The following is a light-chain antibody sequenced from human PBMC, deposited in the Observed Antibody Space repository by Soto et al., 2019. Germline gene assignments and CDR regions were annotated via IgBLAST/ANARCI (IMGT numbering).Light chain of an antibody. CDR3: QQYNTWPPLN. Sequence: EIVMTQSPATLSVSPGERATLSCRASQNINYNLAWYQQRPGQPPTLLIYGAYTRATGIPERFSGGGSGTEFTLTISSMPSEDFAVYYCQQYNTWPPLNFGGGNKLKIK. V-gene: IGKV3-15*01. CDR1: QNINYN. CDR2: GAY. J-gene: IGKJ4*01.